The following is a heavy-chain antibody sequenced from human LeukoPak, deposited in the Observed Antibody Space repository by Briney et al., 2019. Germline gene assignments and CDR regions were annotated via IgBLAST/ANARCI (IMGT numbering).Heavy chain of an antibody. D-gene: IGHD3-16*01. V-gene: IGHV3-7*03. CDR2: IKQDGSEK. J-gene: IGHJ4*02. Sequence: GGSLRLSCAASGLTFSNYWMDWVRQAPGKGLEWVANIKQDGSEKNYVDSVKGRFIISRDNAKNSLYLQMNTLRADDTAVYYCARDGFGTESNWGQGTLVTVSS. CDR3: ARDGFGTESN. CDR1: GLTFSNYW.